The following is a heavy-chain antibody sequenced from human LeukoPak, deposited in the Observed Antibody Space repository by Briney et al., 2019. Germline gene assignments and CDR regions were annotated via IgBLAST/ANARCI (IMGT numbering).Heavy chain of an antibody. D-gene: IGHD4-17*01. CDR1: GGTFSSYA. J-gene: IGHJ4*02. Sequence: ASVKVSCKASGGTFSSYAISWVRQAPGQGLEWMGRIIPIFGIANYAQKFQGRVTITADKSTSTAYMELSSLRSEDTAVYYCARDKPGGYHGDYRAPFDYWGQGTLVTVPS. V-gene: IGHV1-69*04. CDR3: ARDKPGGYHGDYRAPFDY. CDR2: IIPIFGIA.